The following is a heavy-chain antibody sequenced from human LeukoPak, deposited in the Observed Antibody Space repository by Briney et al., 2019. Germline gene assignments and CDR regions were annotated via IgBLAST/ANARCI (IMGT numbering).Heavy chain of an antibody. CDR2: ISGSGGST. CDR3: ARMERFGQLERLAMVWEDAFDI. CDR1: GFTFSSYT. D-gene: IGHD1-1*01. J-gene: IGHJ3*02. V-gene: IGHV3-23*01. Sequence: GGSLRLSCAASGFTFSSYTMSWVRRAPGKGLEWASAISGSGGSTYYADSVKGRFTISRDNAKNSLYLQMNSLRAEDTAVYYCARMERFGQLERLAMVWEDAFDIWGQGTMVTVSS.